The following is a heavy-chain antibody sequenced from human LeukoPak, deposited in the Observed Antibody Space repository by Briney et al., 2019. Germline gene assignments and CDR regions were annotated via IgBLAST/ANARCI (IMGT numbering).Heavy chain of an antibody. J-gene: IGHJ4*02. V-gene: IGHV4-34*01. CDR1: GGSFSGYY. CDR3: ARLVLYSSSWYGFRGVAHYFDY. CDR2: INHSGST. D-gene: IGHD6-13*01. Sequence: SETLSLTCAVYGGSFSGYYWSWIRQPPGKGLEWIGEINHSGSTNYNPSLKSRVTISVDTSKNQFSLKLSSVTAADTAVYYCARLVLYSSSWYGFRGVAHYFDYWGQGTLVTVSS.